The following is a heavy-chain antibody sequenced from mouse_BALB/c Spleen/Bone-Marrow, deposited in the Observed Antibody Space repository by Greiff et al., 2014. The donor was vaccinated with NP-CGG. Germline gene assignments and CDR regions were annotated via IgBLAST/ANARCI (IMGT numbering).Heavy chain of an antibody. CDR1: GYTFTSYV. CDR3: ASPYDRYDGFAY. Sequence: EVQLQESGPELVKPGASVKMSCKAPGYTFTSYVMHWVKQKPGQGLEWIGYINPYNDGTKYNEKFKGKARLTSDKSSSIAYMELSSLTSEDSAVYYGASPYDRYDGFAYWGQGTLVTVSA. V-gene: IGHV1-14*01. CDR2: INPYNDGT. D-gene: IGHD2-14*01. J-gene: IGHJ3*01.